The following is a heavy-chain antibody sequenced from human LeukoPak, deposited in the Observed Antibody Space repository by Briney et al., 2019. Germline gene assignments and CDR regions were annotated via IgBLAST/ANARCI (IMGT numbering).Heavy chain of an antibody. CDR3: ARGTTGDRVLKY. V-gene: IGHV4-39*07. CDR1: GGSIRSSYYY. Sequence: SETLSLTCTVSGGSIRSSYYYWGWIRQPPGKGLEWIGEINHGGSTKYNPSLQSRLTISVDTSKTQFSLKLSSVTAAETALYYCARGTTGDRVLKYWGQGTLVTVSS. CDR2: INHGGST. D-gene: IGHD7-27*01. J-gene: IGHJ4*02.